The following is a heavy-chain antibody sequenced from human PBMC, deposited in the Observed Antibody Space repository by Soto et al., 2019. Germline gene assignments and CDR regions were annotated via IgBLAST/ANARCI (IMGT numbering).Heavy chain of an antibody. D-gene: IGHD5-12*01. CDR3: ARARSGYDRSQDY. CDR1: GYTFTGYY. CDR2: INPNSGGT. J-gene: IGHJ4*02. V-gene: IGHV1-2*02. Sequence: GASVKVTFKASGYTFTGYYMHWVRQAPGQGLEWMGWINPNSGGTNYAQKFQGRVTMTRDTSISTAYMELSRLRSDDTAVYYCARARSGYDRSQDYWGQGTLVTVSS.